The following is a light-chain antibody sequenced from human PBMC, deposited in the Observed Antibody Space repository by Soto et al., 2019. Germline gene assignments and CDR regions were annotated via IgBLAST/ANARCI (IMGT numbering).Light chain of an antibody. Sequence: DIQMTQSPSTLSSSVGCRVTSTCRASQSISSWLAWYQQKPGKAPKLLIYDASSLESGVPSRFSGSGSGTEFTLTVSSLQPDDFATYYCQQYNSYPWTFGQGTKVDIK. CDR3: QQYNSYPWT. J-gene: IGKJ1*01. CDR2: DAS. V-gene: IGKV1-5*01. CDR1: QSISSW.